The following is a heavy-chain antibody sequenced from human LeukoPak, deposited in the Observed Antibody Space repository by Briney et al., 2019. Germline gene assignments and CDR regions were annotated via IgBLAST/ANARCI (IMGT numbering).Heavy chain of an antibody. CDR1: GFTFSSSW. D-gene: IGHD6-19*01. Sequence: GGSLRLSCAASGFTFSSSWMHWVCQAPEKGQEWVADIKCDGSEKYYVDSVKGRFTISRDNAKNSLYLQMNSLRAEDTAVYYCARDSSGWFDYWGQGTLVTVSS. J-gene: IGHJ4*02. V-gene: IGHV3-52*02. CDR3: ARDSSGWFDY. CDR2: IKCDGSEK.